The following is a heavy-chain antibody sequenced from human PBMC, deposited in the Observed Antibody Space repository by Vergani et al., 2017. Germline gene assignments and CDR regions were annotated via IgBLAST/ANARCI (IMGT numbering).Heavy chain of an antibody. CDR3: ARAPEYIYGFDY. CDR1: GFTFSSYG. Sequence: QVQLVESGGGVVQPGRSLRLSCAASGFTFSSYGMHWVRQAPGKGLEWVAVIWYDGSNKYYADSVKGRFTISRDNSKNTLYLQMNSLRAEDTAVYYCARAPEYIYGFDYWGQGTLVTVSS. CDR2: IWYDGSNK. D-gene: IGHD5-18*01. J-gene: IGHJ4*02. V-gene: IGHV3-33*01.